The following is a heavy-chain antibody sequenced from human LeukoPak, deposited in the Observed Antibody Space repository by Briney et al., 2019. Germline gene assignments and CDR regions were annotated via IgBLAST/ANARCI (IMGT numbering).Heavy chain of an antibody. CDR1: GYSFTIYN. CDR2: INPSDGAT. D-gene: IGHD3-16*01. V-gene: IGHV1-46*01. CDR3: AREKRGGLSGNLGGLFATYYTYYYMDV. Sequence: ASVKVSCKASGYSFTIYNIHWVRQAPGQGLEWMGMINPSDGATTYAQRFQGRLTMTRDMSTTTVYMDLRSLRSEDTPVYFCAREKRGGLSGNLGGLFATYYTYYYMDVWGRGTMVTVSS. J-gene: IGHJ6*03.